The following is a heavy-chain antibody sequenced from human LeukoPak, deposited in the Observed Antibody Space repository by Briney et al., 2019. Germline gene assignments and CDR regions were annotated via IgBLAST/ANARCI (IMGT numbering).Heavy chain of an antibody. Sequence: SETLSLTCTVSGDSISSSDYYWSWIRQPPGKELEWIASINYGGTTYYNPSLKSRVAISVDTSKNQFSLRLSSVTAADTAVYLCARYVVYGSGKYYFDYWGQGSLVTVSS. CDR3: ARYVVYGSGKYYFDY. V-gene: IGHV4-39*01. CDR2: INYGGTT. J-gene: IGHJ4*02. CDR1: GDSISSSDYY. D-gene: IGHD3-10*01.